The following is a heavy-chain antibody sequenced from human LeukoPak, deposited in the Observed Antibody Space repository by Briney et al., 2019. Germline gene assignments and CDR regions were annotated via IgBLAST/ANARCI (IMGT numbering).Heavy chain of an antibody. J-gene: IGHJ3*02. CDR3: AKDGIRFLEWYPDDAFDI. V-gene: IGHV3-23*01. Sequence: PGGSLRLSCAASGFTFSDYAMSWVRQAPGKGLEWVSVISDGVGTTYYAVSVRGRFTISRDNSKNRLYLQMNSLRAEDTAVYYCAKDGIRFLEWYPDDAFDIWGQGTMVTVSS. CDR1: GFTFSDYA. CDR2: ISDGVGTT. D-gene: IGHD3-3*01.